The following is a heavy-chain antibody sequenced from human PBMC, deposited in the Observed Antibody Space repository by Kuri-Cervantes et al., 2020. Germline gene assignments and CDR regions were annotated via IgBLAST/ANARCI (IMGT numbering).Heavy chain of an antibody. D-gene: IGHD5-18*01. Sequence: GESLKISCAASGFTFSSYAMHWVRQAPGKGLEWVAVISYDGNDKYSTDSVKGRFTISRDNSKNTLYLQMNSLRAEDTAVYYCARDPNTDMGIWGQGTLVTVSS. CDR1: GFTFSSYA. CDR3: ARDPNTDMGI. CDR2: ISYDGNDK. V-gene: IGHV3-30*03. J-gene: IGHJ4*02.